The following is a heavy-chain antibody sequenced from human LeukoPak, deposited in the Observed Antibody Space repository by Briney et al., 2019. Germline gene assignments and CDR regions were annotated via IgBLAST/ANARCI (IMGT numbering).Heavy chain of an antibody. CDR3: ARDRGWYSDTDAFDI. D-gene: IGHD6-19*01. V-gene: IGHV3-30-3*01. Sequence: GGSLRLSCAASGFTFSSYAMHWVRQAPGKGLEWVAVISYDGSNKYYADSVKGRFTISRDNSKNTLYLQMNSLRAEDTAVYYCARDRGWYSDTDAFDIWGQGTMVTVSS. CDR2: ISYDGSNK. CDR1: GFTFSSYA. J-gene: IGHJ3*02.